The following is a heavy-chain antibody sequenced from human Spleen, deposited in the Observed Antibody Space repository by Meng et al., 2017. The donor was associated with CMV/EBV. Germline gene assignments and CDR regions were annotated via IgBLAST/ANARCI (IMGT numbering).Heavy chain of an antibody. CDR2: INHSGST. D-gene: IGHD2-21*01. V-gene: IGHV4-34*01. J-gene: IGHJ6*02. CDR3: ALCGGALSGHHYYYGLDV. CDR1: GGSFSGYY. Sequence: SQTLSLTCAVYGGSFSGYYWSWIRQPPGKGLEWIGEINHSGSTNYNPSLKSRVTISVDTSKNQFSLKLSSVTAADTAVYYCALCGGALSGHHYYYGLDVWGQGTTVTVSS.